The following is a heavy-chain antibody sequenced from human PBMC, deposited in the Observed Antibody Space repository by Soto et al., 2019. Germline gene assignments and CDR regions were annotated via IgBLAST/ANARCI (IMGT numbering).Heavy chain of an antibody. Sequence: EVQLEESGGGSVQLGESLRVSCVASGFTFRNQWMHWVRQVPGKGLVWVSRISGDGTRASYGDFVKGRFTISRDNARNLVFLQLNSLTVDDTGVYHCARGGAAGRGDAIDIWGPGTTVAFTS. D-gene: IGHD3-10*01. V-gene: IGHV3-74*01. CDR3: ARGGAAGRGDAIDI. J-gene: IGHJ3*02. CDR2: ISGDGTRA. CDR1: GFTFRNQW.